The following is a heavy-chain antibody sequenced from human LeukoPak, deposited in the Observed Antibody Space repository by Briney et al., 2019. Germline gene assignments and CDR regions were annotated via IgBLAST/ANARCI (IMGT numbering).Heavy chain of an antibody. D-gene: IGHD2-15*01. J-gene: IGHJ3*02. CDR1: GFTFSSYW. CDR2: IKQDGSEK. Sequence: GGSLRLSCAASGFTFSSYWMSWVRQAPGKGLEWVANIKQDGSEKYYVDSVKGRFTISRDNAKNSLYLQMNSLRAEDTAVYYCARDLSRRPGRDAFDIWGQGTMVTVSS. V-gene: IGHV3-7*01. CDR3: ARDLSRRPGRDAFDI.